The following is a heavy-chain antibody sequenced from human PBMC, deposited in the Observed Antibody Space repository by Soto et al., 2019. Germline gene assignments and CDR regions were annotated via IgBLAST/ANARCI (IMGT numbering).Heavy chain of an antibody. V-gene: IGHV4-39*07. CDR3: ARGYDILGGHYYRMDV. CDR2: IYYSGST. CDR1: GGSISSTSYY. Sequence: SETLSLTCNVSGGSISSTSYYWGWIRQPPGKGLEWIGSIYYSGSTYYNPSLRSRVTISVDTSKNQFSLKLSSVTAADTAVYYCARGYDILGGHYYRMDVWGQGTTVTVSS. D-gene: IGHD3-9*01. J-gene: IGHJ6*02.